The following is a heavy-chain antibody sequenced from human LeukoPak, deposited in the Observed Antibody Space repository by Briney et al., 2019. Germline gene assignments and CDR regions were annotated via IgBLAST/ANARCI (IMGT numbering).Heavy chain of an antibody. Sequence: SSQTLSLTCTVSGGSISSGDYYWSWIRQPPGKGLEWIGYIYYSGSTYYNPSLKSRVTISVDTSKNQYSLKLSSVTAADTALYYCARATWELLHFDYWGQGTLVTVSS. CDR2: IYYSGST. D-gene: IGHD1-26*01. CDR3: ARATWELLHFDY. CDR1: GGSISSGDYY. J-gene: IGHJ4*02. V-gene: IGHV4-30-4*08.